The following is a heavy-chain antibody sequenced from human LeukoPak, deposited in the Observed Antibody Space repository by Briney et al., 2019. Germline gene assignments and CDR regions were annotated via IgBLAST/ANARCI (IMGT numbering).Heavy chain of an antibody. J-gene: IGHJ4*02. V-gene: IGHV3-74*01. Sequence: GGSLRLSCAASGFTFSNYDMHWVRQAPGKGLVWVSRINSDGASTNYADSVKGRFPISRDNAKNTLYLQMNSLRAEDTAVYYCARVNYGGNSFSDYWGQGTLVTVSS. CDR2: INSDGAST. D-gene: IGHD4-23*01. CDR1: GFTFSNYD. CDR3: ARVNYGGNSFSDY.